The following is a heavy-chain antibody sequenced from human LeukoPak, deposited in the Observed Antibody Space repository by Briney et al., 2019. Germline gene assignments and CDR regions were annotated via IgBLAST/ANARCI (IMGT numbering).Heavy chain of an antibody. CDR3: AKGGDYYGSGSPFDY. CDR2: ISGSGGST. D-gene: IGHD3-10*01. J-gene: IGHJ4*02. Sequence: GGSLRLSCAASGFTFSSYAMSWVRQAPGKGLEWVSAISGSGGSTYYADSVKGRFTISRDNSKNTLCLQMNSLRAEDTAVYYCAKGGDYYGSGSPFDYWGQGTLVTVSS. V-gene: IGHV3-23*01. CDR1: GFTFSSYA.